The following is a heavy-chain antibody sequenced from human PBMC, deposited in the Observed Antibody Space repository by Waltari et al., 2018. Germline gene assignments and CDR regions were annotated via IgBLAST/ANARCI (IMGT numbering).Heavy chain of an antibody. CDR1: GAPISSNY. CDR2: IYYSGST. V-gene: IGHV4-59*01. Sequence: QVQLQESGPGLVKPSETLSLTCPVPGAPISSNYWSWIRQPPGKGLEWIGYIYYSGSTNYNPSLKSRVTISVDTSKNQFSLKLSSVTAADTAVYYCARVRAVTTTAFDYWGQGTLVTVSS. J-gene: IGHJ4*02. D-gene: IGHD4-17*01. CDR3: ARVRAVTTTAFDY.